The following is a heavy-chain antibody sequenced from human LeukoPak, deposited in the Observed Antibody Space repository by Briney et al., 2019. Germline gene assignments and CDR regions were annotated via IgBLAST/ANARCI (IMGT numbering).Heavy chain of an antibody. D-gene: IGHD6-13*01. J-gene: IGHJ4*02. Sequence: SQTLSLTCAISGDSVSSNSAAWNWIRQSPSRGLEWLGRTYYRSKWYNDYAVSVKSRITINPDTSKNQFSLQLNSVTPEDTAVYYCARDRAIAAGTRNMGTGFDYWGQGTLVTVSS. CDR2: TYYRSKWYN. V-gene: IGHV6-1*01. CDR1: GDSVSSNSAA. CDR3: ARDRAIAAGTRNMGTGFDY.